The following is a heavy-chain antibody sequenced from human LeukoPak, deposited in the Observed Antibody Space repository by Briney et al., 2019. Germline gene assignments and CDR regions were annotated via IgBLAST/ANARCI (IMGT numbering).Heavy chain of an antibody. CDR3: AREGRDGYNRRKSFDY. J-gene: IGHJ4*02. CDR2: IYTSGST. D-gene: IGHD5-24*01. Sequence: SETLSLTCTVSGGSISSYYWSWLRQPAGKGLEWIGRIYTSGSTNYNPSLKSRVTISVDTSKNQFSLKLSSVTAADTAVYYCAREGRDGYNRRKSFDYWGQGTLVTVSS. V-gene: IGHV4-4*07. CDR1: GGSISSYY.